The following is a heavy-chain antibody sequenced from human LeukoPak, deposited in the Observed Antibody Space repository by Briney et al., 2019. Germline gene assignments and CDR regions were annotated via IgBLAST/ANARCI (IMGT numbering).Heavy chain of an antibody. J-gene: IGHJ6*02. Sequence: GGSLRLSCAASGFTFSSYSMNWVRQAPGKGLEWVSFISSSSTIYYADSMKGRCTISRDNAKNSLYLQMNSLRAEDTAVYYCAREVTIFGVVLSGYYGLDVWGQGTTVTVSS. CDR2: ISSSSTI. CDR1: GFTFSSYS. D-gene: IGHD3-3*01. CDR3: AREVTIFGVVLSGYYGLDV. V-gene: IGHV3-48*01.